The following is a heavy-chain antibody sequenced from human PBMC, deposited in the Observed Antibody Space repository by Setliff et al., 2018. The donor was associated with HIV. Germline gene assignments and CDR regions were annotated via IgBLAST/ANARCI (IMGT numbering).Heavy chain of an antibody. CDR2: IYSSGST. Sequence: SETLSLTCTVSGGSINSYYWSWIRQPAGKGLEWIGRIYSSGSTNYNPSLKSRATISRDTSKNQFSLRLSSVTATDTAMYYCARHPREETQRNYKFDSWGQGTLVTVSP. J-gene: IGHJ4*02. D-gene: IGHD1-7*01. CDR3: ARHPREETQRNYKFDS. V-gene: IGHV4-4*07. CDR1: GGSINSYY.